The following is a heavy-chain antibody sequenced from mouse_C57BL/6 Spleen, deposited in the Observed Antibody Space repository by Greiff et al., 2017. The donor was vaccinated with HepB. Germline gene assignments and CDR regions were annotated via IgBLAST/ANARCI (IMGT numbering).Heavy chain of an antibody. D-gene: IGHD1-1*01. J-gene: IGHJ1*03. CDR1: GYTFTGYW. V-gene: IGHV1-9*01. Sequence: QVQLQQSGAELMKPGASVKLSCKATGYTFTGYWIEWVKQRPGHGLEWIGEILPGSGSTNYNEKFKGKATFTADTSSNTAYMQLSSLTTEDSAIYYCARLRVFITTVVARYFDVWGTGTTVTVSS. CDR2: ILPGSGST. CDR3: ARLRVFITTVVARYFDV.